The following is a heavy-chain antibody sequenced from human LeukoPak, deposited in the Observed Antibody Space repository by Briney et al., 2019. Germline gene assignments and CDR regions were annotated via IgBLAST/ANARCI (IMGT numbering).Heavy chain of an antibody. D-gene: IGHD5-12*01. V-gene: IGHV1-24*01. J-gene: IGHJ4*02. CDR1: GYTLTELS. CDR3: AADQEYSGYDSLGY. Sequence: ASVKVSCKVSGYTLTELSMHWVRQAPGKGLEWMGGFDPEDGETIYAQKFQGRVTMTEDISTDTAYMELSSLRSEDTAVYYCAADQEYSGYDSLGYWGQGTLVTVSS. CDR2: FDPEDGET.